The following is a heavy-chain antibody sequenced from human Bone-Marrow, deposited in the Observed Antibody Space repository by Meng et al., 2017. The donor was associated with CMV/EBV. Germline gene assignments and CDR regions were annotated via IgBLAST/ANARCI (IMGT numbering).Heavy chain of an antibody. CDR2: LYYSGST. V-gene: IGHV4-39*07. Sequence: SETLSLTCTVSGDSISSSSYYWGWIRQPPGKGLEWIGSLYYSGSTNYNPSLKSRVTMSVDTSKNQFSLKLSSVTAADTAVYYCAREGWFGEFGFDYWGQGTLVTVSS. CDR1: GDSISSSSYY. D-gene: IGHD3-10*01. CDR3: AREGWFGEFGFDY. J-gene: IGHJ4*02.